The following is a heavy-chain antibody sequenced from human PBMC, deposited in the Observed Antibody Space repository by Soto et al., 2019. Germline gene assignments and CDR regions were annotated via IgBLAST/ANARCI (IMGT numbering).Heavy chain of an antibody. V-gene: IGHV3-53*01. J-gene: IGHJ4*02. CDR2: IYSGGST. CDR1: GFTVSSNY. D-gene: IGHD3-9*01. Sequence: GGSLRLSCAASGFTVSSNYMSWVRQAPGKGLEWVSVIYSGGSTYYADSVKGRFTISRDNSKNTLYLQMNSLRAEDTAVYYCARGNYDILTGYRHYFAYWGQGTLVTVSS. CDR3: ARGNYDILTGYRHYFAY.